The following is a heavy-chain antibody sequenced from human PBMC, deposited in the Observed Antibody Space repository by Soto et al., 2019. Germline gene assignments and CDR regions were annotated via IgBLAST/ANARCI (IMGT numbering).Heavy chain of an antibody. CDR2: IYWDDDK. CDR1: GFSLSTSGVG. V-gene: IGHV2-5*02. Sequence: QITLKESGPTLVKPTQTLTLTCTFSGFSLSTSGVGVGWIRQPPGKALEWLALIYWDDDKRYSPSLKSRLTITKDTSKNHVVLTMTNMDPVDTATYYCAHRQERYCSGGSCPLFDYWGQGTLVTVSS. CDR3: AHRQERYCSGGSCPLFDY. J-gene: IGHJ4*02. D-gene: IGHD2-15*01.